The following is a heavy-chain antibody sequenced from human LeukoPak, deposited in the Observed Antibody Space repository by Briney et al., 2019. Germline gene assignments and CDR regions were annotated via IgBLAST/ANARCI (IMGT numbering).Heavy chain of an antibody. CDR1: GFTFSSYG. J-gene: IGHJ4*02. Sequence: RGSLRLSCAASGFTFSSYGMHCVPHAPGKGLELVAVISYDGSNKYYADSVKGRFTISRDNSKNTLYLQMNSLRAEDTAVYYCAKLSGRAVAGTLGYWGQGTLVTVSS. V-gene: IGHV3-30*18. D-gene: IGHD6-19*01. CDR3: AKLSGRAVAGTLGY. CDR2: ISYDGSNK.